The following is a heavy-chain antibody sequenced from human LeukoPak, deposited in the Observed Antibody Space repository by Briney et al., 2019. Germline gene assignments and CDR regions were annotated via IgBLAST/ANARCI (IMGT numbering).Heavy chain of an antibody. V-gene: IGHV4-4*07. D-gene: IGHD2-21*02. CDR2: IYTSGST. Sequence: SETLSLTCTVSGGSISGYYWSWIRQPAGKGPEWIGRIYTSGSTNYNPSLKSRVTMSVDTSKNQFSLKLSSVTAADTAVYYCARDKNVGDFEPTTAFDIWGQGTMVTVSS. J-gene: IGHJ3*02. CDR3: ARDKNVGDFEPTTAFDI. CDR1: GGSISGYY.